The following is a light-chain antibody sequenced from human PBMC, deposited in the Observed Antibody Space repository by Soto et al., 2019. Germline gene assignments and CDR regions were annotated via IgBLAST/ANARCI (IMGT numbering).Light chain of an antibody. CDR1: SSDIGSYNY. Sequence: SALPQPASVSGSPGQSITISCTGTSSDIGSYNYVSWYQQHPGKAPKLMIYDVSNRPSGVSNRFSGSKSGNTASLTISGLQAEDEADYYCSSYTGSSTPYVFGAGTKVTVL. V-gene: IGLV2-14*01. CDR2: DVS. J-gene: IGLJ1*01. CDR3: SSYTGSSTPYV.